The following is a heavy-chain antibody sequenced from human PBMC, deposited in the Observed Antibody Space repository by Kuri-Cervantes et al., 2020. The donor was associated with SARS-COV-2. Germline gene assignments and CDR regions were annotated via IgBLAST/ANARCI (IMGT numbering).Heavy chain of an antibody. D-gene: IGHD2-15*01. CDR3: AKDRVYCSGGSCPLYY. Sequence: GESLKISCAASGFTFSSYAMHWVRQAPGKGLEYVSAISSNGGSTYYANSVKGRFTISRDNSKNTLYLQMNSLRAEDTAVYYCAKDRVYCSGGSCPLYYWGQGTLVTVSS. V-gene: IGHV3-64*01. CDR1: GFTFSSYA. CDR2: ISSNGGST. J-gene: IGHJ4*02.